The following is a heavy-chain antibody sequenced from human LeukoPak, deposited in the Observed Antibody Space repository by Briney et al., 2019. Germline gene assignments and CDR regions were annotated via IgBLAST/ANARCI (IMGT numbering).Heavy chain of an antibody. CDR1: GFTFSNYW. V-gene: IGHV3-74*01. CDR3: VRSLRSADF. CDR2: ISTDGSQT. Sequence: GGSLRLSCEASGFTFSNYWMHWVRQAPGKGLMWVSQISTDGSQTFYADSVKGRFTISRDNAKNTLFLQVDSLRPEDTAVYYCVRSLRSADFWGQGTLATVSS. J-gene: IGHJ4*02.